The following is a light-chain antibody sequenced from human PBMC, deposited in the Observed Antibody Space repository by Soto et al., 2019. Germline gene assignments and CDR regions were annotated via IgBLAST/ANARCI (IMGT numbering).Light chain of an antibody. J-gene: IGLJ1*01. CDR2: DVS. CDR1: SSDVAGYNY. Sequence: QSALTQPASVSGSPGQSITISCTGTSSDVAGYNYVSWYQQHPGKAPKFMIYDVSTRPSGVSNRFSGSKSGNTASLTISGLQAEDEADYYCSSYTTSNTRQIVFGTGTKVTVL. V-gene: IGLV2-14*01. CDR3: SSYTTSNTRQIV.